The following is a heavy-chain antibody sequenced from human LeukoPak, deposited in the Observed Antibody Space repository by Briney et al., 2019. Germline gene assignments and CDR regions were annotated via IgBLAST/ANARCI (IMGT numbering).Heavy chain of an antibody. Sequence: SETLSLSCTVSVGSISSSSYDWGWIRQHPGKGLEWIGSIYYSGSTYYNPSLKSRVTISVDTSKNQFSLKLSSVTAADTAVYYCAVDRYYFDYWGQGTLVTVSS. CDR1: VGSISSSSYD. CDR3: AVDRYYFDY. J-gene: IGHJ4*02. V-gene: IGHV4-39*07. CDR2: IYYSGST.